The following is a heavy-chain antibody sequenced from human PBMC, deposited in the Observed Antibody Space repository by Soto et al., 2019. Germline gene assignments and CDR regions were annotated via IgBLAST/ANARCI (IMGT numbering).Heavy chain of an antibody. Sequence: QVQLQESGPGLVKPSQTLSLTCTVSGGSISSGDYYWSWIRQPPGKGLEWIGYIYYSGSTYYNPSLKSRVTISVDPSKNQFSLKLSSVTAADTAVYYCARVGSSWYSWFDPWGQGTLVTVSS. J-gene: IGHJ5*02. CDR1: GGSISSGDYY. D-gene: IGHD6-13*01. CDR3: ARVGSSWYSWFDP. CDR2: IYYSGST. V-gene: IGHV4-30-4*01.